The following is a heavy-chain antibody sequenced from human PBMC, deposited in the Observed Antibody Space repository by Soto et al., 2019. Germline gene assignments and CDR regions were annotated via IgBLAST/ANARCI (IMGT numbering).Heavy chain of an antibody. V-gene: IGHV3-23*01. CDR2: VSIGGST. CDR3: ATRRGAGGHFDY. Sequence: DVQLLESGGGLVQPEGSLRLSCAASGFTFSSYAMGWVRQGPGKGLEWFAVVSIGGSTHYADSVRGRFTISRDNSKNTLSLQMNSLTAEDTAVYFCATRRGAGGHFDYWGQGALVTVSS. CDR1: GFTFSSYA. D-gene: IGHD1-26*01. J-gene: IGHJ4*02.